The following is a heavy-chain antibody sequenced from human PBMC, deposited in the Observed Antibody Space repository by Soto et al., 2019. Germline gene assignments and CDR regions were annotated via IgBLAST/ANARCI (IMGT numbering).Heavy chain of an antibody. CDR3: ARTKANKWFDP. Sequence: PGGSLRLSCAASGFTFINYWMSWVRQAPGKGLEWVAYIKQDGGEKYYVDSVKGRFTISRDNAKNSLYLQMNSLRAEDTAVYYCARTKANKWFDPWGQGTLVTVSS. J-gene: IGHJ5*02. CDR2: IKQDGGEK. V-gene: IGHV3-7*01. CDR1: GFTFINYW. D-gene: IGHD1-26*01.